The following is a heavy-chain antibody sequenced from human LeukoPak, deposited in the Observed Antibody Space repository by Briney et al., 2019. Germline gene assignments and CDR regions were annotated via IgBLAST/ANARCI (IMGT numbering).Heavy chain of an antibody. D-gene: IGHD3-3*01. Sequence: GGSLRLSCVASGFTFSDYSMNWVRQAPGRGLEWVSFMSGSSTYIYYADSLKGRFTISRDNAKNSLYLQMNSPRAEDTAVYYCARGRDYYGRHDAFDIWGQGTMVTVSS. V-gene: IGHV3-21*01. J-gene: IGHJ3*02. CDR2: MSGSSTYI. CDR1: GFTFSDYS. CDR3: ARGRDYYGRHDAFDI.